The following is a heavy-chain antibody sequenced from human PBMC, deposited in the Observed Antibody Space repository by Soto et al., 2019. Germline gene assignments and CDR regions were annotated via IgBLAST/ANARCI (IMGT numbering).Heavy chain of an antibody. CDR2: TWYDGSNK. CDR1: GFTFSSYR. J-gene: IGHJ6*02. D-gene: IGHD3-10*01. Sequence: QVQLVESGGGVVQPGRSLRLSCAASGFTFSSYRMHWVRQAPGKGLEWVAVTWYDGSNKYYADSVKGRFTISRDNSKNTLYLQMNSLRAEDTAVYYCARDRQYGSGYGMDVWGQGTTVTVSS. V-gene: IGHV3-33*01. CDR3: ARDRQYGSGYGMDV.